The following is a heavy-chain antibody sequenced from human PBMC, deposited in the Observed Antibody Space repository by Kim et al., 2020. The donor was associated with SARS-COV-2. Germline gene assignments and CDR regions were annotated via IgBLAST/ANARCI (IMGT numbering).Heavy chain of an antibody. CDR3: ARDLPTMVREDKHIDY. V-gene: IGHV4-30-2*04. J-gene: IGHJ4*02. Sequence: SLKSRVTISVDTSKNQFSLKLSSVTAADTAVYYCARDLPTMVREDKHIDYWGQGTLVTVSS. D-gene: IGHD3-10*01.